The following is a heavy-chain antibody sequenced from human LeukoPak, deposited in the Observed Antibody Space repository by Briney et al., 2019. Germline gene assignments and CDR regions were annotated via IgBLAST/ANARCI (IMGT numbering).Heavy chain of an antibody. V-gene: IGHV3-21*01. CDR2: ISSSSSYI. CDR1: GFTFSSYS. J-gene: IGHJ6*02. CDR3: AGSQLLSYGMDV. D-gene: IGHD2-2*01. Sequence: PGGSLRLSCAASGFTFSSYSMNWVRQAPGKGLEWVSSISSSSSYIYYADSVKGRFTIPRDNAKNSLYLQMNSLRAEDTAVYYCAGSQLLSYGMDVWGQGTTVTVSS.